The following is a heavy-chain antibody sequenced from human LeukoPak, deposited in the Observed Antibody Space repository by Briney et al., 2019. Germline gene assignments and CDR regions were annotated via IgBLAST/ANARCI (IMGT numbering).Heavy chain of an antibody. Sequence: SVKVSCKASGGTFSSYAISWVRQAPGQGLEWMGRIIPILGIANYAQKFQGRVTITADKSTSTAYMELSSLRSEDTAVYYCARGPQTRDGYNIPPLDYWGQGTLVTVSS. J-gene: IGHJ4*02. D-gene: IGHD5-24*01. CDR3: ARGPQTRDGYNIPPLDY. CDR1: GGTFSSYA. V-gene: IGHV1-69*04. CDR2: IIPILGIA.